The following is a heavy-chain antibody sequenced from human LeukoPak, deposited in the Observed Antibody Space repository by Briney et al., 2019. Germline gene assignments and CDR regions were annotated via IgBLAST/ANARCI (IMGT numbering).Heavy chain of an antibody. J-gene: IGHJ6*02. CDR3: ASSTSVGYCSGGSCFPGYYYGMDV. CDR1: GFTFSDYY. Sequence: PGGSLRLSCAASGFTFSDYYMSWIRQAPGKGLEWVSYIISSSSYTNYADSVKGRFIISRDNAKNSLYLQMNSLRAEDTAVYYCASSTSVGYCSGGSCFPGYYYGMDVWGQGTTVTVSS. D-gene: IGHD2-15*01. V-gene: IGHV3-11*06. CDR2: IISSSSYT.